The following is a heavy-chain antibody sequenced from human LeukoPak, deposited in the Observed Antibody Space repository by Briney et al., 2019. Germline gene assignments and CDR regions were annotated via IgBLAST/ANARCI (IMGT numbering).Heavy chain of an antibody. CDR1: GFTLRNYW. V-gene: IGHV3-74*01. CDR3: ARYSSSSGGASYYLDY. CDR2: ISGDGSVT. Sequence: GGSLRLSCTASGFTLRNYWMHWVRQVPGKRLVWVSRISGDGSVTNHADSVQGRFTISRDNAKNILYLQIDSLRSEDTAVYYCARYSSSSGGASYYLDYWGHGTLVTVSS. J-gene: IGHJ4*01. D-gene: IGHD6-6*01.